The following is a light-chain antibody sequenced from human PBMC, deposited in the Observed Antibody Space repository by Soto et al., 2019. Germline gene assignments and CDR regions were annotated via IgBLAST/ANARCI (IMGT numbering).Light chain of an antibody. Sequence: QSALTQPASVSGSPGQSITISCTGTSSDVGSYNLVSWYQHHPGRAPKLMIYDGNKRPSGVSNRFSGSKSGNTASLTISGLQAEDEADYYCCSYAGSSTYVLFGGGTKLTVL. V-gene: IGLV2-23*01. J-gene: IGLJ2*01. CDR1: SSDVGSYNL. CDR2: DGN. CDR3: CSYAGSSTYVL.